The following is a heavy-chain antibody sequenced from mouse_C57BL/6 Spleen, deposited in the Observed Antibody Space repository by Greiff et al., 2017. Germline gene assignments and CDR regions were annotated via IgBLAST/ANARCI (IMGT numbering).Heavy chain of an antibody. CDR3: ARSEDYEAWFAY. D-gene: IGHD2-4*01. CDR1: GYTFTSYW. V-gene: IGHV1-69*01. CDR2: IDPSDSYT. Sequence: QVQLQQPGAELVMPGASVKLSCKASGYTFTSYWMHWVKQRPGQGLEWIGEIDPSDSYTNYNQKFKGKSTLTVDKSSSTAYMQLSSLTSEDSAVYYCARSEDYEAWFAYWGKVALVTVAA. J-gene: IGHJ3*01.